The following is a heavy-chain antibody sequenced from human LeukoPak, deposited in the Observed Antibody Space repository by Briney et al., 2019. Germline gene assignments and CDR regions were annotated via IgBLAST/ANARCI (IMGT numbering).Heavy chain of an antibody. V-gene: IGHV1-2*04. J-gene: IGHJ4*02. CDR3: ARGYRVEAVAGTIDY. CDR1: GYTFTGYY. CDR2: INPNSGGT. D-gene: IGHD6-19*01. Sequence: GASVKVSCKASGYTFTGYYMHWVPQAPGQGLEWMGWINPNSGGTNYAQKFQGWVTMTRDTSISTAYMELSRLRSDDTAVYYCARGYRVEAVAGTIDYWGQGTLVTVSS.